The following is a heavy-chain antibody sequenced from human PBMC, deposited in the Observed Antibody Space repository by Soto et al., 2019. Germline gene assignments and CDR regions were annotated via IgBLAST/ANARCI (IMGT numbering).Heavy chain of an antibody. CDR3: AKVICSSGYCHYEYFQH. Sequence: SLRLSCAASGFTFSSYAMSWVRQAPGKGLEWVSAISGSGGSTYYADSVKGRFTISRDNSKNTLYLQMNSLRAEDTAVYYCAKVICSSGYCHYEYFQHWGQGTLVTVSS. J-gene: IGHJ1*01. CDR2: ISGSGGST. V-gene: IGHV3-23*01. CDR1: GFTFSSYA. D-gene: IGHD3-22*01.